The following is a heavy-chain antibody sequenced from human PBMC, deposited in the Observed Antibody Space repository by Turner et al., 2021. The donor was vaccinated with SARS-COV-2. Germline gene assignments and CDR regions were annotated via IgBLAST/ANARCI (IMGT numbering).Heavy chain of an antibody. Sequence: QVQLVQSGAEAQKPGASVKISCRTSGYTFSNYYIHWVRQAPGQGLEWMGIFNPSGGGTSYAQNFQGRLTMTSDTSTSTVYMELSSLGSEDTAVYYCARDPRVPAVTNVNDAFDIWGQGTMVTVSS. CDR2: FNPSGGGT. D-gene: IGHD4-17*01. CDR3: ARDPRVPAVTNVNDAFDI. V-gene: IGHV1-46*01. CDR1: GYTFSNYY. J-gene: IGHJ3*02.